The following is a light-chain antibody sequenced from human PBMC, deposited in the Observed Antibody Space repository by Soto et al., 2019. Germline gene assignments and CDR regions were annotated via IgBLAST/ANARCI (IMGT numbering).Light chain of an antibody. V-gene: IGKV3-20*01. CDR2: GAS. J-gene: IGKJ1*01. CDR1: QSVSSSY. Sequence: EIVWTQSPGTLSLSPRERATFACSSSQSVSSSYLAWYQQKPGQAPRLLIYGASIRAAGIPDRFSGSGSGTEFTLTIRRLEPDDFAVYYCQQYGSSPRTFGQGTKVDIK. CDR3: QQYGSSPRT.